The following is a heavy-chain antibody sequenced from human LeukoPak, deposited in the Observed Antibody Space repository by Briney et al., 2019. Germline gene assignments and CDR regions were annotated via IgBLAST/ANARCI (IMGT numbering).Heavy chain of an antibody. CDR3: SRLTHSYYADTAGYYPYYYMDV. CDR2: ISYSGKT. Sequence: PSETLSLTCTASGDSISSSDYYWGWIRQSPGKGLEWIGRISYSGKTFYNPSLKSRVTMSVDTSKNLFSLRLNSVTAADTAVYYCSRLTHSYYADTAGYYPYYYMDVWGEGATVTVSS. V-gene: IGHV4-39*02. CDR1: GDSISSSDYY. D-gene: IGHD3-22*01. J-gene: IGHJ6*03.